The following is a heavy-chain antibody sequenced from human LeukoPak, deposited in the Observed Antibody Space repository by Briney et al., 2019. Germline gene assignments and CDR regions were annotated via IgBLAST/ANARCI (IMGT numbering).Heavy chain of an antibody. D-gene: IGHD4-11*01. V-gene: IGHV3-30*04. CDR1: GFTFSSYT. CDR3: ATVTKVDFDY. CDR2: VSVEGIGR. J-gene: IGHJ4*02. Sequence: GGSLRLSCAASGFTFSSYTMYWFRQAPGKGLEWVASVSVEGIGRYFPGSVEGRFTISRDNSKNTVYLQMNNARIEDTAVYFCATVTKVDFDYWGQGTLVTVSS.